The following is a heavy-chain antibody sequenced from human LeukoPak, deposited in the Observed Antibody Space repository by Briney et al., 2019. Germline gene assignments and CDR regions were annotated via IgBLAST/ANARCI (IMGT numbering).Heavy chain of an antibody. CDR1: GFTFSDYY. J-gene: IGHJ4*02. CDR3: ARATSYYDSSGYLTY. D-gene: IGHD3-22*01. Sequence: GGSLRLPCAASGFTFSDYYMNWIRQAPGKALERFSYISSTSSYTNYADSVKGRFTISRDNAKNSLYLQMNSLRAEDTAVYYCARATSYYDSSGYLTYWGQGALVTVSS. CDR2: ISSTSSYT. V-gene: IGHV3-11*05.